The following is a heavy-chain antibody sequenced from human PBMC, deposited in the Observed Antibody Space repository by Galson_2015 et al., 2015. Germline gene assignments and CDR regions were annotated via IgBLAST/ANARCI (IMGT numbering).Heavy chain of an antibody. CDR2: INSDGSKR. V-gene: IGHV3-7*01. CDR3: ARDGKREYSGYDYWFDH. D-gene: IGHD5-12*01. Sequence: SLRLSCAASGFTFSTYWMAWVRQAPGKGLEWVANINSDGSKRYYVDSVGGRFTISRDNAKNSLFLQMNSLRDEDTAVYYCARDGKREYSGYDYWFDHWGQGTLVTVSS. CDR1: GFTFSTYW. J-gene: IGHJ5*02.